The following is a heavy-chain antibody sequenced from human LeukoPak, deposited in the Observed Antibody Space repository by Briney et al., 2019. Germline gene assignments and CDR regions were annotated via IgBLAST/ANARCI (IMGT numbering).Heavy chain of an antibody. D-gene: IGHD4-23*01. CDR1: GGSISSSSYC. CDR3: ARQYGGNRFDY. V-gene: IGHV4-39*07. CDR2: IYHTGNT. Sequence: SETLSLTCAVSGGSISSSSYCWGWIRQPPGKGLEWIASIYHTGNTYYNPSLKSRVTISVDTSKNQFSLKLSSVTAADTAVYYCARQYGGNRFDYWGQGTLVTVSS. J-gene: IGHJ4*02.